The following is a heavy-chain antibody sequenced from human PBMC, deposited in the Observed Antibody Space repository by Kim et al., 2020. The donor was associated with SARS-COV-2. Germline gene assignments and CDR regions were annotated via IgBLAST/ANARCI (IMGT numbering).Heavy chain of an antibody. D-gene: IGHD3-9*01. J-gene: IGHJ4*02. Sequence: PSLKSRVTISVDTSKNQFSLKPSSVTAADTAVYYCARGYYDILTGYRDDYWGQGTLVTVSS. CDR3: ARGYYDILTGYRDDY. V-gene: IGHV4-34*01.